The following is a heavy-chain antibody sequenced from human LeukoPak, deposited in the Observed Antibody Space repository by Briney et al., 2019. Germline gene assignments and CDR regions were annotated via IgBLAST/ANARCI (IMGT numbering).Heavy chain of an antibody. CDR1: GGSFSGYY. CDR3: ARLYYYDSSGYSHGGIDY. J-gene: IGHJ4*02. CDR2: INHSGST. Sequence: SETLSLTCAVYGGSFSGYYWSWIRQPPGKGLEWIGEINHSGSTNYNPSLKSRVTILVDTSKNQFSLKLSSVTAADTAVYYCARLYYYDSSGYSHGGIDYWGQGTLVTVSS. D-gene: IGHD3-22*01. V-gene: IGHV4-34*01.